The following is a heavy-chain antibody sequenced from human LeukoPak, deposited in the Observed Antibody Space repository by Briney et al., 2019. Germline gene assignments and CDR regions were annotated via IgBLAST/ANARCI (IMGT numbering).Heavy chain of an antibody. D-gene: IGHD3-16*01. CDR3: ARDLGRGNTPFDY. CDR1: GFNFITAA. J-gene: IGHJ4*02. Sequence: GGSLRLSCAASGFNFITAAMTWVRQAPGKGLEWVSLIGSIGGSPYYAASVKGRFTISRDNSKNTVYLQMNSLRVEDTALYYCARDLGRGNTPFDYWGQGILVTVSS. CDR2: IGSIGGSP. V-gene: IGHV3-23*01.